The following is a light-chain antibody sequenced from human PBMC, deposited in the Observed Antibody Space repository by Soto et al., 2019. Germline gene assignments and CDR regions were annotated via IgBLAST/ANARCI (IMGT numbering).Light chain of an antibody. CDR1: QSLLHSNGYNY. CDR3: MQALQTPMYT. Sequence: DIVMTQSPLSLPVTPGEPASISCRSSQSLLHSNGYNYLDWYLQKPGQSPQLLIYLGSNRASGVPDRFSGGGSGADFTLIISRVEAEDVGVYYCMQALQTPMYTFGQGTKLEIK. CDR2: LGS. J-gene: IGKJ2*01. V-gene: IGKV2-28*01.